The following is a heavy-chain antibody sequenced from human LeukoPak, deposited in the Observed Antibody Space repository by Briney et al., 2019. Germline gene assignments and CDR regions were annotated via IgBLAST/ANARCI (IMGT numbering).Heavy chain of an antibody. CDR2: ITNSGNSK. J-gene: IGHJ6*02. D-gene: IGHD5-18*01. CDR3: ARDAVDTANAV. CDR1: EFTFSSYS. Sequence: GSLRLSCAASEFTFSSYSMNWVRQAPGKGLEWVSYITNSGNSKSYADSVKCRFTISRDNTKNSLYLQMNGLRAEDTAVYYCARDAVDTANAVWGQGTTVTVSS. V-gene: IGHV3-48*01.